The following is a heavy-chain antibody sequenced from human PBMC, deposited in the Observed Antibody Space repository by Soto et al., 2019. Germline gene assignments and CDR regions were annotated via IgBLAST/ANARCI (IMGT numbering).Heavy chain of an antibody. D-gene: IGHD1-1*01. Sequence: EVQLLESGGGLVQPGGSLRLSCAASGFTFSSYAMTWVRQAPGKGLEWVSAISGSGGSTSYADSVKGRFTISRDNSKNTLYLQMNSLRAEDTAVYYCAKDTGLGGTGSLCFDYWGQGTLVTVSS. CDR3: AKDTGLGGTGSLCFDY. CDR2: ISGSGGST. CDR1: GFTFSSYA. J-gene: IGHJ4*02. V-gene: IGHV3-23*01.